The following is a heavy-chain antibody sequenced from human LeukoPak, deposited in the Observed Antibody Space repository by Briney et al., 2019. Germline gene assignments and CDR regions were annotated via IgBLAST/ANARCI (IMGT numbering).Heavy chain of an antibody. D-gene: IGHD3-22*01. CDR1: GCTFSSHA. V-gene: IGHV3-23*01. CDR2: LSGSGGST. CDR3: AKDLVGVEKILPMRKFYYDSSGYQP. Sequence: GGSLRLSCAASGCTFSSHAMSWVRQALGKGLELASALSGSGGSTYYADSVKGRFTICRDNSKNTLYLQTNSLRAEDTAVYYCAKDLVGVEKILPMRKFYYDSSGYQPWGQGTLVTASS. J-gene: IGHJ5*02.